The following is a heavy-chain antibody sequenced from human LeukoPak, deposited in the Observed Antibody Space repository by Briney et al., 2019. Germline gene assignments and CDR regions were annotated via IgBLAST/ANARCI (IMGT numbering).Heavy chain of an antibody. CDR1: GYTFTSYY. CDR2: INPSGGST. Sequence: ASVKVSCKASGYTFTSYYMHWVRQAPGQGLEWMGIINPSGGSTSYAQKFQGRVTMTRDTSTSTVYMELSSLGSEDTAVYYCATVSYYYYYMDVWGKGTTVTVSS. J-gene: IGHJ6*03. V-gene: IGHV1-46*01. CDR3: ATVSYYYYYMDV.